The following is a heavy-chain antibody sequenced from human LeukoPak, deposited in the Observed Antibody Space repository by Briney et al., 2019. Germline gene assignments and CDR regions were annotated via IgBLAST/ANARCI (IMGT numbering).Heavy chain of an antibody. CDR3: ASGGYNFDY. Sequence: GGSLRLSCAASGFTFSSYAMSWVRQAPGKGLEWVSGISGSGGYTYYADSVKGRFTIYRDTSKNTLYLQMNSLRAEDTAVYYCASGGYNFDYWGQGTLVTVSS. D-gene: IGHD5-24*01. CDR1: GFTFSSYA. J-gene: IGHJ4*02. CDR2: ISGSGGYT. V-gene: IGHV3-23*01.